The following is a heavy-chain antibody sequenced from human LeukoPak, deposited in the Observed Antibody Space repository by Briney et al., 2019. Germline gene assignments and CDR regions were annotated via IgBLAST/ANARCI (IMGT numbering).Heavy chain of an antibody. CDR1: GFTFSSYA. V-gene: IGHV3-30-3*01. J-gene: IGHJ4*02. CDR3: ARSHYYGSGSYYSTDY. D-gene: IGHD3-10*01. CDR2: ISYDGSNK. Sequence: GGSLRLSCAASGFTFSSYAMHWVRQAPGKGLEWVAVISYDGSNKYYADSVKGRFTISRDNSKNTLYLQMNSLRAEDTAVYYCARSHYYGSGSYYSTDYWGQGTLVTVSS.